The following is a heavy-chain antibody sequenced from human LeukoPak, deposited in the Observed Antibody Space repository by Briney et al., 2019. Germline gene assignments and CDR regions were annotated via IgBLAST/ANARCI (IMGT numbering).Heavy chain of an antibody. J-gene: IGHJ4*02. CDR2: ISSSSTI. Sequence: GGSLRLSCAASGFTFSSYGMNWVRQAPGKGLEWVSYISSSSTIYYADSVKGRFTISRDNAKNSLYLQMNSLRAEDTAVYYCARDRCSSTSCGFDYWGQGTLVTVSS. CDR3: ARDRCSSTSCGFDY. CDR1: GFTFSSYG. D-gene: IGHD2-2*01. V-gene: IGHV3-48*01.